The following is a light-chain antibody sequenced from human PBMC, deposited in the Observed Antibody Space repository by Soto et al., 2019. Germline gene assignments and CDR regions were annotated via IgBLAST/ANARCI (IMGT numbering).Light chain of an antibody. CDR3: PSYDSSLSGSVV. CDR2: GNI. V-gene: IGLV1-40*01. CDR1: SSNIGAGYD. Sequence: QSVLTQPPSVSGAPGQRVTISCTGSSSNIGAGYDIHWYQQLPGTAPKLLIYGNINRPSGVPDRFSGSKSGTSASLAITGLQAEDEADYYCPSYDSSLSGSVVFGGGTKVTVL. J-gene: IGLJ2*01.